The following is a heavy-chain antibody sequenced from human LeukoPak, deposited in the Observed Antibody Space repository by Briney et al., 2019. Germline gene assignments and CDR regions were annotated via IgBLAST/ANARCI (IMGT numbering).Heavy chain of an antibody. V-gene: IGHV3-48*01. D-gene: IGHD3-10*02. CDR3: AELGITMIGGV. CDR2: ITRTSDTI. Sequence: GGSLRLSCAASEFTFRTYNMNWVRQAPGKGLEWVSYITRTSDTIYYGDSVKGRFTVSRDNARNSLYLQMDSLRAEDTAVYYCAELGITMIGGVWGKGTTVTISS. J-gene: IGHJ6*04. CDR1: EFTFRTYN.